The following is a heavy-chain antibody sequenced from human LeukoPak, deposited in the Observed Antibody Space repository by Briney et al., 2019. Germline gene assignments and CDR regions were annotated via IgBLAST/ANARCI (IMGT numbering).Heavy chain of an antibody. CDR2: ISGSGGST. CDR3: AKDRRSSGWLRGFDP. V-gene: IGHV3-23*01. D-gene: IGHD6-19*01. Sequence: GGSLGLSCAASGFTFSSYAMSWVRQAPGKGLEWVSAISGSGGSTYYADSVKGRFTISRDNSKNTLYLQMNSLRAEDTAVYYCAKDRRSSGWLRGFDPWGQGTLVTVSS. CDR1: GFTFSSYA. J-gene: IGHJ5*02.